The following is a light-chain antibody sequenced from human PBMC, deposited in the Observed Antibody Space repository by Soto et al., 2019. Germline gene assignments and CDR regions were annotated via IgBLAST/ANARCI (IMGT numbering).Light chain of an antibody. J-gene: IGKJ5*01. CDR1: QSLRGW. V-gene: IGKV1-5*02. Sequence: DSQMPPSHSTMSSSVVYIFPIIFRASQSLRGWLAWYQQRPGTAPKALIYDDSTLASGFPSRFNGSGSGTEFTLTISSLKPDDFDTYYCKQYITYSNFGKGKQLEIK. CDR2: DDS. CDR3: KQYITYSN.